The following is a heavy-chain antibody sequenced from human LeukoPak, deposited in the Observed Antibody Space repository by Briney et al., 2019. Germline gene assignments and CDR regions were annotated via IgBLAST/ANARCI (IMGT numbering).Heavy chain of an antibody. Sequence: GASVKVSCKASGYTFTTYYIHWVRQAPGQGLEWMGVIDPTSGKTNYAQKFQGRVTMNRDMSTSTIYLELTSLRSDDTAFYYCASDLRTVTVAGLGVFDIWGQGTIVSVSS. J-gene: IGHJ3*02. CDR3: ASDLRTVTVAGLGVFDI. CDR1: GYTFTTYY. CDR2: IDPTSGKT. V-gene: IGHV1-46*01. D-gene: IGHD6-19*01.